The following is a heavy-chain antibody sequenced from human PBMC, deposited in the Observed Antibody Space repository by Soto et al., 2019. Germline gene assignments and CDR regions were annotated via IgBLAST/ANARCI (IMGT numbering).Heavy chain of an antibody. CDR3: ARASWIQLWPRKRWFDP. Sequence: QVQLVQSGAEVKKPGSSVKVSCKASGGAFSSYAISWVRQAPGQGLEWMGGIIPIFGTANYAQKFQGRVTITADESTSTAYMELRSLRSEDTAVYYCARASWIQLWPRKRWFDPWGQGTLVTVSS. D-gene: IGHD5-18*01. CDR1: GGAFSSYA. V-gene: IGHV1-69*12. J-gene: IGHJ5*02. CDR2: IIPIFGTA.